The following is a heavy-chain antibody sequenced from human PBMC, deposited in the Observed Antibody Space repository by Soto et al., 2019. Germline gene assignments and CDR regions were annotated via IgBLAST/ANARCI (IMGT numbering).Heavy chain of an antibody. CDR1: GFTFSDYY. D-gene: IGHD2-15*01. CDR2: ISSSGSTI. J-gene: IGHJ4*02. CDR3: ARDIYCSGGSCSRASRQFDY. Sequence: GGSLRLSCAASGFTFSDYYMSWIRQAPGKGLEWVSYISSSGSTIYYADSVKGRFTISRDNAKNSLYLQMNSLRAEDTAVYYCARDIYCSGGSCSRASRQFDYWGQGTLVTVSS. V-gene: IGHV3-11*01.